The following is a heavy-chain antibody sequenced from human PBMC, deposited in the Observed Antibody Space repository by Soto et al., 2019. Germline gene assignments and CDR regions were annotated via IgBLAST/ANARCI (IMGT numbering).Heavy chain of an antibody. CDR2: IYYSGST. CDR3: ARVLGLYCSGGTCYPPGAFDL. J-gene: IGHJ3*01. Sequence: SETLSLTCTVSGGSVSSGSYYWSWIRQPPGKGLEWIGYIYYSGSTNYNPSLKSRVTISVDTSKNQFSLKLNSVTAADTAVYYCARVLGLYCSGGTCYPPGAFDLWGQGTMVTDSS. CDR1: GGSVSSGSYY. D-gene: IGHD2-15*01. V-gene: IGHV4-61*01.